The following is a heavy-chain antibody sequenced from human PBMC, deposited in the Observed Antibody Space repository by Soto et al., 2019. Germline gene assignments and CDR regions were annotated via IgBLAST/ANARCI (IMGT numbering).Heavy chain of an antibody. CDR3: AKDEEQWQY. CDR2: ISYDGSNK. Sequence: QVQLVESGGGVVQPGRSLRLSCAASGFTFSSYGMHWVRQAPGKGLEWVAVISYDGSNKYYADSVKGRFTISRDNSKNTMYLQMNSLRAEDTAVYYCAKDEEQWQYWGQGTLVTVSS. J-gene: IGHJ4*02. CDR1: GFTFSSYG. V-gene: IGHV3-30*18. D-gene: IGHD6-19*01.